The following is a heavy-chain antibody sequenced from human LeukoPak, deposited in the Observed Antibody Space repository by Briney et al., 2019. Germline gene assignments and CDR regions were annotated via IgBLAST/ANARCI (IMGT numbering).Heavy chain of an antibody. CDR1: GFTFSSYG. Sequence: GGSLRLSCAASGFTFSSYGMHWVRQAPGKGLEWVAFIRYDGNNKYYADSLKVRFTISRDNSKNTLYLQMSGLRAEDTAIYYCAKENSAYSDFSGFHYWGQGTLVTVSS. D-gene: IGHD4-11*01. CDR3: AKENSAYSDFSGFHY. J-gene: IGHJ4*02. CDR2: IRYDGNNK. V-gene: IGHV3-30*02.